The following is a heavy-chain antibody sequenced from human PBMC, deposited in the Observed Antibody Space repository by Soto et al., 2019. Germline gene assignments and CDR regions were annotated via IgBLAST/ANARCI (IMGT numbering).Heavy chain of an antibody. CDR2: ISYHGSNK. D-gene: IGHD5-18*01. CDR3: AKDRQLGSSLYYFDY. J-gene: IGHJ4*02. V-gene: IGHV3-30*18. Sequence: AGGSLRLSCAASGFTFSSYGMHWVRQAPGKGLEWVAVISYHGSNKDYGDSVRGRFTISRDNSKNTLYLQMNSLRGEDTAVYYCAKDRQLGSSLYYFDYWGQGTLVTVSS. CDR1: GFTFSSYG.